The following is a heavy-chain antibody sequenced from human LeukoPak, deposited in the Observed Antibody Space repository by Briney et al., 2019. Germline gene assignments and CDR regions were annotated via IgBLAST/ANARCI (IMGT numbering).Heavy chain of an antibody. J-gene: IGHJ4*02. V-gene: IGHV3-30-3*01. CDR1: GFTFSSYA. D-gene: IGHD6-19*01. CDR3: ARSRGWYPSDY. Sequence: GGSLRLSCAASGFTFSSYAMHWVRQAPGKGLEWVAVISYDGSNKYYADSVKGRFTISRDNSKNTLHLQMNSLRAEDTAVYYCARSRGWYPSDYWGQGTLVTVSS. CDR2: ISYDGSNK.